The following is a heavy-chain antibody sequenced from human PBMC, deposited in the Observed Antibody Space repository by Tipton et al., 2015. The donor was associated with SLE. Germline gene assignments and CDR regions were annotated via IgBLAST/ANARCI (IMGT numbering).Heavy chain of an antibody. Sequence: QLVQSGAEVKKPGASVKVSCKASGYTFTSYDINWVRQATGQGLEWMGWISAYNGNTNYAQKLQGRVTMTTDTSTSTAYMELRSLRSDDTAVYYCARSGHCTGGVCYTYYYYGMDVWGQGTTVTVSS. D-gene: IGHD2-8*02. V-gene: IGHV1-18*01. J-gene: IGHJ6*02. CDR3: ARSGHCTGGVCYTYYYYGMDV. CDR1: GYTFTSYD. CDR2: ISAYNGNT.